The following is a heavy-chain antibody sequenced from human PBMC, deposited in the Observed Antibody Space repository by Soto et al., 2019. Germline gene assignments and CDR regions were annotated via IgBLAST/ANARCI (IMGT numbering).Heavy chain of an antibody. CDR3: AKDACVYCSSTSLGYYGMDV. CDR2: ISYDGSNK. D-gene: IGHD2-2*01. CDR1: GFTLSSYG. V-gene: IGHV3-30*18. Sequence: GGSLRLSCAASGFTLSSYGMHWVRQAPGKGLEWVAVISYDGSNKYYADSVKGRFTISRDNSKNTLYLQMNSLRAEDTAVYYCAKDACVYCSSTSLGYYGMDVWGQGTTVTVSS. J-gene: IGHJ6*02.